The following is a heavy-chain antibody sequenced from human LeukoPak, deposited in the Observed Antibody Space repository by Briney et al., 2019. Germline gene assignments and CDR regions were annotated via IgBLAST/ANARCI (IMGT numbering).Heavy chain of an antibody. CDR1: GDPITTTTYY. CDR2: IYYSGST. D-gene: IGHD2-21*02. CDR3: ARGGAYCGGHCYLDFDS. J-gene: IGHJ4*02. V-gene: IGHV4-39*01. Sequence: SETLSLTCSVSGDPITTTTYYWDWIRQPPGKGLEWIGSIYYSGSTYYNPSLKSRVTISVDTSKNQFSLKLSSVTAADTAVFYCARGGAYCGGHCYLDFDSWGQGTLVTVSS.